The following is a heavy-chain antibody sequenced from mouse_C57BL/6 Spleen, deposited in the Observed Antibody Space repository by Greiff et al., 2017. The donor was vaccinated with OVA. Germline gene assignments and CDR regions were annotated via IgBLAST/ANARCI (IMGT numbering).Heavy chain of an antibody. J-gene: IGHJ2*01. CDR1: GYTFTSYW. V-gene: IGHV1-64*01. Sequence: QVQLQQSGAELVKPGASVKLSCKASGYTFTSYWMHWVKQRPGQGLEWIGMIHPNSGSTNYNEKFKSKATLTVDKSSSTAYMQLSSLTSEDSAVYYCATGQLRIQFDYWGQCTTLTVSS. CDR3: ATGQLRIQFDY. CDR2: IHPNSGST. D-gene: IGHD3-2*02.